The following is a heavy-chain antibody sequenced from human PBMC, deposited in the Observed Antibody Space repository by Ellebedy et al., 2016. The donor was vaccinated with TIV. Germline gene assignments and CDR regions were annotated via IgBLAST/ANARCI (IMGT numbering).Heavy chain of an antibody. CDR1: GSSFSRYG. CDR3: ARLGQGREGYYNYAMDV. D-gene: IGHD3-16*01. V-gene: IGHV3-33*01. CDR2: IWSDGSYI. Sequence: PGGSLRLSCAASGSSFSRYGMQWVRQAPGKGLEWVAVIWSDGSYIYYAESVKGRFSISRANPTNTLYLQMNSLRVEDTGVYYCARLGQGREGYYNYAMDVWGQGTTVTVSS. J-gene: IGHJ6*02.